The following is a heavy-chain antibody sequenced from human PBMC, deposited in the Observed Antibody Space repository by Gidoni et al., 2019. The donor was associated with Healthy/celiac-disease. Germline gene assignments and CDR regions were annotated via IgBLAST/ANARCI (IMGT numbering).Heavy chain of an antibody. CDR1: GFTFSSYS. Sequence: EVQLVESGGGLVKPGGSRRLSCAASGFTFSSYSINWVRQVPGKGMEWVSSISSSSSYIYYADSGKGRFTISRDNAKNSLYLQMNSLRAEDTAVYYCARRSDYYGSGSYYTDAFDIWGQGTMVTVSS. V-gene: IGHV3-21*01. J-gene: IGHJ3*02. D-gene: IGHD3-10*01. CDR3: ARRSDYYGSGSYYTDAFDI. CDR2: ISSSSSYI.